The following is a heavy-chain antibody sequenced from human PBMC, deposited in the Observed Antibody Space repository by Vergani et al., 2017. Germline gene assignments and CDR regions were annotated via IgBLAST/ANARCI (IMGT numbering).Heavy chain of an antibody. V-gene: IGHV3-64*01. CDR1: GFTFSSYA. CDR2: ISSNGGST. CDR3: ARAQVSTIFGVVIPYYYGMDV. D-gene: IGHD3-3*01. Sequence: EVQLVESGGGLVQPGGSLRLSCAASGFTFSSYAMHWVRQAPGKGLEYVSAISSNGGSTYYANSVKGRFTISRDNSKNTLYLQMNSLRAEDTAVYYCARAQVSTIFGVVIPYYYGMDVWGQGTTVTVSS. J-gene: IGHJ6*02.